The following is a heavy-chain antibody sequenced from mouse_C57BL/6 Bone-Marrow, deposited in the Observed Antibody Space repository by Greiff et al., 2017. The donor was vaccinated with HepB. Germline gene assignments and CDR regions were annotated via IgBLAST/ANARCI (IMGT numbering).Heavy chain of an antibody. CDR2: IDPNSGGT. CDR1: GYTFPSYW. V-gene: IGHV1-72*01. J-gene: IGHJ1*03. Sequence: QQSCKASGYTFPSYWMHWVKQRPGRGLEWIGRIDPNSGGTKYNEKFKSKATLTVDKPSSTAYMQLSSLTSEDSAVYYCAREVLYYNWYFDVWGTGTTVTVSS. D-gene: IGHD1-1*01. CDR3: AREVLYYNWYFDV.